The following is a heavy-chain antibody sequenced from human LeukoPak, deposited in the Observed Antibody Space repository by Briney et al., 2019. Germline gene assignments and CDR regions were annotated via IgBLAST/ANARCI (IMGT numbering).Heavy chain of an antibody. Sequence: SETLSFTCTVSGGSISSYYWSWIRQPPGKGLEWIGYTYYSGSTNYNPSLKSRVTISVDTSKNQFSLNLSSVTAADTAVYYCARAQSGYYYGGFDYWGQGTLVTVSS. J-gene: IGHJ4*02. CDR2: TYYSGST. V-gene: IGHV4-59*01. CDR1: GGSISSYY. CDR3: ARAQSGYYYGGFDY. D-gene: IGHD3-22*01.